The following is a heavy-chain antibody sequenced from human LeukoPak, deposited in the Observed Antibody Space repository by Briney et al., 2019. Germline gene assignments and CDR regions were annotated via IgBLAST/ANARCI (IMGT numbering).Heavy chain of an antibody. CDR2: ISSSGSTK. J-gene: IGHJ4*02. V-gene: IGHV3-48*03. CDR1: GFTLSSYE. Sequence: GGYLRLSCAASGFTLSSYEMNWVRQAPGKGLEWVSYISSSGSTKYYADSVKGRFTISRDNAENSLYLQMNSLRAEDTAVYYCARRYCSSTSCTLDYWGQGTLVTVSS. D-gene: IGHD2-2*01. CDR3: ARRYCSSTSCTLDY.